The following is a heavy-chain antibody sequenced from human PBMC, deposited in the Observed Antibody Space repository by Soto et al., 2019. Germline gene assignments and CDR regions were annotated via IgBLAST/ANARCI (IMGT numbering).Heavy chain of an antibody. V-gene: IGHV3-33*01. CDR1: GFTFRSYG. CDR2: IWHDGSNQ. J-gene: IGHJ4*02. CDR3: ARERGQIDY. Sequence: QVQLVESGGGVVQPGRSLRLSCAASGFTFRSYGMQWVRQAPGKGLEWVAVIWHDGSNQYYADSVKGRFTISRDNSNDTLHLQLNSLGAEDTAVYYCARERGQIDYWGQGTLVTVSS.